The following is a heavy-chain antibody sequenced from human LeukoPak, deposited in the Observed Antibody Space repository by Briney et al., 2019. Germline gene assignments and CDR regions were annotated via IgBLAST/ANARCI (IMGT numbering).Heavy chain of an antibody. CDR3: ARTGYCTKTSYPFDY. J-gene: IGHJ4*02. D-gene: IGHD2-8*01. Sequence: ASVKVSCKASGYTFTSFYIHWVRQAPGQGLEWMGIFNPSGVSTTYAQKFQGRVTMTRDTSTNTVYMELSSLRSEDTALYYCARTGYCTKTSYPFDYWGQGTLVTVSS. V-gene: IGHV1-46*01. CDR1: GYTFTSFY. CDR2: FNPSGVST.